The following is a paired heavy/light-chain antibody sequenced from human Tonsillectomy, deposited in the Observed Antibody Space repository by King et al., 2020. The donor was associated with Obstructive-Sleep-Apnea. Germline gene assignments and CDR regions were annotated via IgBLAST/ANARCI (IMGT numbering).Light chain of an antibody. Sequence: QSVLTQPPSVSGASGQRVTISCTGSSSNIGSGYDVHWYQQLPGTAPKLLIYSNTDRPSGVPARFSGSKSVTSASLAITGLRAEDEADYYCQSYDSSLRGSVFGGGTKLTVL. CDR1: SSNIGSGYD. J-gene: IGLJ3*02. CDR2: SNT. V-gene: IGLV1-40*01. CDR3: QSYDSSLRGSV.
Heavy chain of an antibody. J-gene: IGHJ4*02. D-gene: IGHD3-22*01. CDR3: AKDKGRDSSGYYYDN. CDR1: GFTFDDYA. V-gene: IGHV3-9*01. CDR2: ISWNGGSI. Sequence: EVQLVQSGGALVQPGRSLRLSCAGSGFTFDDYAMHWVRQAPKKGLEWVSGISWNGGSINYADSVKGRFTISRDNAKNSLYLQMNSLRAEDTAFYYCAKDKGRDSSGYYYDNWGQGTLVTVSS.